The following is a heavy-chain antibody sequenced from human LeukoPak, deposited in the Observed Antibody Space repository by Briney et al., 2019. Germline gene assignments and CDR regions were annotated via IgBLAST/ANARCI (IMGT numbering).Heavy chain of an antibody. CDR1: GGSISSYY. J-gene: IGHJ6*02. CDR3: ARCVPPNYYGMDV. V-gene: IGHV4-59*01. D-gene: IGHD2-2*01. Sequence: SETLSLTCTVSGGSISSYYWSWIRQPPGKGLEWIGYIYYSGGTNYNPSLKSRVTISVDTSKNQFSLKLSSVTAADTAVYYCARCVPPNYYGMDVWGQGTTVTVSS. CDR2: IYYSGGT.